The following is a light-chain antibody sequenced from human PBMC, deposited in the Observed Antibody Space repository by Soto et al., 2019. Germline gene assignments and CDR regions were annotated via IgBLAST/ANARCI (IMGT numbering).Light chain of an antibody. J-gene: IGKJ2*01. CDR3: QHYNNWPYT. V-gene: IGKV3-15*01. CDR2: GAS. CDR1: QSVSSN. Sequence: EIVMTQSPATLSVSPGERATLSCRASQSVSSNLAWYQQKPGQAPRLLIYGASTRATGIPARLSGSGSGTEFTLTISSLQSEDFAVYHCQHYNNWPYTFGQGTKLEIK.